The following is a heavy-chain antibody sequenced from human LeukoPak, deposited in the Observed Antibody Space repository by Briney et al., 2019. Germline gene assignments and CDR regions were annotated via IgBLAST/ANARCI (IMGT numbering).Heavy chain of an antibody. J-gene: IGHJ5*02. CDR3: ARVRSGSYFP. Sequence: SQTLSLTFAISGDSVSSNSVTWNWIRQSPSRGLEWLGRTYYRSTWYNDYAVSVRGRITVNPDTSKNQFSLKLSSVTAADTAVYYCARVRSGSYFPWGQGTLVTVSS. CDR1: GDSVSSNSVT. CDR2: TYYRSTWYN. D-gene: IGHD1-26*01. V-gene: IGHV6-1*01.